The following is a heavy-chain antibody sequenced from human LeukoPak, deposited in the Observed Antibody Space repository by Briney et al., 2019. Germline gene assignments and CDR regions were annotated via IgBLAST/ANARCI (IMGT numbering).Heavy chain of an antibody. CDR2: IYWDDDK. CDR3: AHRGFNCPVYGSGSSCYFDY. J-gene: IGHJ4*02. D-gene: IGHD3-10*01. Sequence: SGPTLVNPTETLTLTCTFSGFSLSTRGVGVGWIRQPPGKALEWLALIYWDDDKRYSPSLKSRLTITKDTSKNQVVLTMTNMDPVDTATYYCAHRGFNCPVYGSGSSCYFDYWGQGTLVTVSS. V-gene: IGHV2-5*02. CDR1: GFSLSTRGVG.